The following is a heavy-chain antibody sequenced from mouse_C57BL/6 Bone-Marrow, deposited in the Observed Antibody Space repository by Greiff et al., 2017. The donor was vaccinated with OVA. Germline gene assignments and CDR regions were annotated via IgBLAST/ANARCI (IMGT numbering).Heavy chain of an antibody. CDR3: AGGPKAMDD. J-gene: IGHJ4*01. CDR1: GFPITSGYY. V-gene: IGHV12-3*01. CDR2: ITHSGET. Sequence: VQLQESGPGLVKPSQSLFFTCSITGFPITSGYYWIWIRQSPGKPLEWMGYITHSGETFYNPSLKSPTTITREPSKNQFFLQLNTVTTEDTAMYYCAGGPKAMDDWGQGTSVTVSS. D-gene: IGHD3-3*01.